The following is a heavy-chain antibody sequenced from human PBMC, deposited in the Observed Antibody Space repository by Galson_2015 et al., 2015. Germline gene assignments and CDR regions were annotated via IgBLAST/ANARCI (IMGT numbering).Heavy chain of an antibody. J-gene: IGHJ4*02. V-gene: IGHV3-7*01. CDR2: IKQDGREK. Sequence: SLRLSCAASGFTFSSYWMSWVRQAPGKGLEWVANIKQDGREKYYVDSVKGRFTISRDNAKNSLYLQMNSLRAEDTAVYYCARDELSGDSHHRNDYWGQGTLVTVSS. CDR3: ARDELSGDSHHRNDY. CDR1: GFTFSSYW. D-gene: IGHD4-17*01.